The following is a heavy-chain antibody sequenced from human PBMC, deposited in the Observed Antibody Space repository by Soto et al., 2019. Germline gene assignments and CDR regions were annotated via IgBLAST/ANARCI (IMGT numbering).Heavy chain of an antibody. CDR2: FDPEDGET. CDR1: GYTLTELS. V-gene: IGHV1-24*01. J-gene: IGHJ4*02. CDR3: ATGPRYGSGGPFDY. Sequence: ASVKVSCNVSGYTLTELSMHWVRQAPGKGLEWMGGFDPEDGETIYAQKFQGRVTMTEDTSTDTAYMELSSLRSEDTAVYYCATGPRYGSGGPFDYWGQGTLVTVSS. D-gene: IGHD3-10*01.